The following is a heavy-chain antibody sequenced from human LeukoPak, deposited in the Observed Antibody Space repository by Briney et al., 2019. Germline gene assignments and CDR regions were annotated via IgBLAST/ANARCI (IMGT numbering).Heavy chain of an antibody. Sequence: GGSLRLSCAASGFTFSTYWMHRVRQAPGTGLVWVSRIKSDGSNSNYADCVKGRFTISRDNAKNTLYLQMNSLRAEDTAVYHCVGVGGRSSIGGDCWGQGTLVTVSS. D-gene: IGHD3-10*01. CDR2: IKSDGSNS. CDR3: VGVGGRSSIGGDC. V-gene: IGHV3-74*01. CDR1: GFTFSTYW. J-gene: IGHJ4*02.